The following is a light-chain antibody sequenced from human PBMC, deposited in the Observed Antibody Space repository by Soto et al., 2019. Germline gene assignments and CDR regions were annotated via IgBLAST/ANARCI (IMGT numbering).Light chain of an antibody. CDR3: QSYDSSLSGWV. CDR2: GNT. Sequence: QTVVTQPPSVSGAPGQRVTISCTGSSSNIGAGYDVHWYQQLPGTAPKPLIYGNTNRPSWVPDRFSGSKSGTSASLALTGLQAEDEADYYCQSYDSSLSGWVFGGGTKLTVL. CDR1: SSNIGAGYD. V-gene: IGLV1-40*01. J-gene: IGLJ3*02.